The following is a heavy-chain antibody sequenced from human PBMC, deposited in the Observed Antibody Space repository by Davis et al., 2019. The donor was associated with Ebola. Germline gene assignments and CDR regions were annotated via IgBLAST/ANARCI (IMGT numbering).Heavy chain of an antibody. V-gene: IGHV1-3*01. J-gene: IGHJ6*02. CDR1: GYTFTNYA. CDR3: ARDPPDDFWSGYFYYYGMDV. Sequence: ASVKVSCKASGYTFTNYAMHWVRQAPGQGLEWMGWINAGNGNTKYSQKFQGRVTITRDTSASTAYMELSSLRSEDTAVYYCARDPPDDFWSGYFYYYGMDVWGQGTTVTVSS. CDR2: INAGNGNT. D-gene: IGHD3-3*01.